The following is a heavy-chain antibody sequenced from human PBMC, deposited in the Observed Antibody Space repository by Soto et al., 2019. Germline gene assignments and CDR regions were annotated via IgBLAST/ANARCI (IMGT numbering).Heavy chain of an antibody. V-gene: IGHV3-72*01. J-gene: IGHJ4*02. D-gene: IGHD3-16*01. CDR2: TKNKANSYTT. CDR3: TIEGAYPGPDFDY. CDR1: GFTFSDRY. Sequence: GGSLRLSCAASGFTFSDRYMDWVRQAPGKELEWVGRTKNKANSYTTEYAASVKGRFTISRDYSRDSVYLQMNSLKTDDTAVYYCTIEGAYPGPDFDYWGQGTLVTVSS.